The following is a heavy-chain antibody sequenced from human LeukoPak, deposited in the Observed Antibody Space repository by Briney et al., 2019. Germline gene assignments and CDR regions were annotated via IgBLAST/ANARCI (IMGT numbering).Heavy chain of an antibody. CDR2: INPNSGGT. CDR1: GHTFTGYY. Sequence: ASVKVSSKASGHTFTGYYMHWVRQAPGQGLEWMGWINPNSGGTNYAQKFQGWVTMTRDTSISTAYMELSRLRSDDTAVYYCASSYSSGRDNWFDPWGQGTLVTVSS. V-gene: IGHV1-2*04. D-gene: IGHD6-19*01. J-gene: IGHJ5*02. CDR3: ASSYSSGRDNWFDP.